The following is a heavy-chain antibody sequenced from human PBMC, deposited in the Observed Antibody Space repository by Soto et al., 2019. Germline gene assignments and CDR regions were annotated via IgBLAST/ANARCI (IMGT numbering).Heavy chain of an antibody. Sequence: EVQLLESGGGLVQPGGSLRLSCAASGFTFSNYAMSWVRQAPGKGLEWVSAISGSGDSTYYADSVKGRFTISRDQSKNTLCLQMHSLGAEDTALYYCAKDEDAEFLFGVVTISRFDSWGQGTLVTVSS. V-gene: IGHV3-23*01. CDR1: GFTFSNYA. J-gene: IGHJ4*02. CDR2: ISGSGDST. CDR3: AKDEDAEFLFGVVTISRFDS. D-gene: IGHD3-3*01.